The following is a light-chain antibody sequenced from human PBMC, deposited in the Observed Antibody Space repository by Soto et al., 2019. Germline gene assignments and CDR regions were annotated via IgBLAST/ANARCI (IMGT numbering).Light chain of an antibody. CDR2: GAS. Sequence: EIVLTQSPGTLSLSPGEIATLSCSASQSVSSSYLAWYQQKPGQAPRLLMYGASNRATGIPHRFSGSGSGTDFTLTISSLEPEDFAVYFCHQYGASPETFGQGTKVDI. J-gene: IGKJ1*01. CDR1: QSVSSSY. V-gene: IGKV3-20*01. CDR3: HQYGASPET.